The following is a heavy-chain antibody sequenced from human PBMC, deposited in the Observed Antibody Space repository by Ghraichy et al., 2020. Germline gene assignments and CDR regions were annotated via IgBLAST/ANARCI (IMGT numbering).Heavy chain of an antibody. V-gene: IGHV1-46*01. D-gene: IGHD3-3*01. J-gene: IGHJ3*02. CDR1: GYTFTSYY. CDR2: INPSGGST. CDR3: ARDQERITIFTGAYQDAFDI. Sequence: ASVKVSCKASGYTFTSYYMHWVRQAPGQGLEWMGIINPSGGSTSYAQKFQGRVTMTRDTSTSTVYMELSSLRSEDTAVYYCARDQERITIFTGAYQDAFDIWGQGTMVTVSS.